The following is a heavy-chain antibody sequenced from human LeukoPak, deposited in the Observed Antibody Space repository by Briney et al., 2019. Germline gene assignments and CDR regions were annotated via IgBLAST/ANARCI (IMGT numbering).Heavy chain of an antibody. V-gene: IGHV4-39*07. D-gene: IGHD3-22*01. CDR2: IYYDTST. CDR3: ARLSSGVQVD. Sequence: SETLSLTCTVSGGSISSSSYYWGWIRQPPGKGLEWIGNIYYDTSTYYNPSLKSRVTISVDTSKNQFSLKLNSVTAADTAVYYCARLSSGVQVDWGQGTLVTVSS. CDR1: GGSISSSSYY. J-gene: IGHJ4*02.